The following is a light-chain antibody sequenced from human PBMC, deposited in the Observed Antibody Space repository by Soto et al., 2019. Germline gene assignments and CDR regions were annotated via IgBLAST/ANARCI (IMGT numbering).Light chain of an antibody. V-gene: IGLV7-43*01. CDR2: STD. CDR1: TGAVTSGYY. CDR3: LLYFGGYVV. J-gene: IGLJ2*01. Sequence: QTVVTQEPSLTVSPGGTVTLTCASSTGAVTSGYYPNWVQQKPGQTPRALIYSTDNKHSWTPARFSCSLLGGKAALTVSGAQPEDEAEYYCLLYFGGYVVFGGGTKLTVL.